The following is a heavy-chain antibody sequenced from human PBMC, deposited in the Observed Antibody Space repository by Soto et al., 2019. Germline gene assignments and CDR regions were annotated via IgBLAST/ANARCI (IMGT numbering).Heavy chain of an antibody. V-gene: IGHV5-51*01. CDR3: ARLTGLPYYYSMDV. CDR2: IYPGDSDT. CDR1: GYTFSSYC. D-gene: IGHD3-9*01. Sequence: PGESLKISCNGSGYTFSSYCIGLVLQMPGKGLEWMGIIYPGDSDTKYSPSFQGQVTISADKSISTTYLQWGSLKASDTAIYYCARLTGLPYYYSMDVWGQGATVTVSS. J-gene: IGHJ6*03.